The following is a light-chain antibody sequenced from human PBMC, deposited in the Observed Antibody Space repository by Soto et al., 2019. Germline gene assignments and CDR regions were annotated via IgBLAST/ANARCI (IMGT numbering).Light chain of an antibody. Sequence: QSVLTQPPSASGSPGQSVTISCTGTSSDVGAYDFVSWYQHHPGKAPKLMIYEVTKRPSGVPDRFSGSKSGNTASLTVSGLQAEDEADYYCTSHAGNYNFPYVFGAGTKLTV. V-gene: IGLV2-8*01. J-gene: IGLJ1*01. CDR2: EVT. CDR1: SSDVGAYDF. CDR3: TSHAGNYNFPYV.